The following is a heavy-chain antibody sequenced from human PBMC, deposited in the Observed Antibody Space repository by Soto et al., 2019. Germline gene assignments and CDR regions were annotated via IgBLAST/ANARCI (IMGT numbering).Heavy chain of an antibody. D-gene: IGHD4-17*01. CDR1: GGSISSGDYY. V-gene: IGHV4-30-4*01. J-gene: IGHJ6*02. CDR2: IYYSGST. Sequence: KLSETLSLTCTVSGGSISSGDYYWSWIRQPPGKGLEWIGYIYYSGSTYYNPSLKSRVTISVDTSKNQFSLKLSSVTAADTAVYYCARGRGDYGSMDVWGQGTTVTVSS. CDR3: ARGRGDYGSMDV.